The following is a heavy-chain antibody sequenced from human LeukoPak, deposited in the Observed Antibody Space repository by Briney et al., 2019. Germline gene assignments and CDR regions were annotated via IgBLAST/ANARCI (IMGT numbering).Heavy chain of an antibody. CDR1: GGSINSTTYY. CDR2: VYYSGSS. V-gene: IGHV4-39*01. D-gene: IGHD3-22*01. Sequence: PSETLSLTCTVSGGSINSTTYYWAWVRQPPGKGLEWIGSVYYSGSSYYNPSLNSRVIISVDSSKNQFSLRLTSVTAADTAVYYCARMRDYYDSSGYYLDYWGQGTLVTVSS. CDR3: ARMRDYYDSSGYYLDY. J-gene: IGHJ4*02.